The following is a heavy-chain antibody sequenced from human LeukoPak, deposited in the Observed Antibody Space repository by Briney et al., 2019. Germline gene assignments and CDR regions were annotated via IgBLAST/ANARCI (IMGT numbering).Heavy chain of an antibody. CDR1: GGTFSSYA. J-gene: IGHJ4*02. V-gene: IGHV1-69*05. D-gene: IGHD3-10*01. CDR3: ARCTRREYYFSFDY. Sequence: ASVKVSCKASGGTFSSYAISWVRQAPGQGLEWMGGIIPIFGTANYAQKFQGRVTITTDESTSTAYMELSSLRSEDTAVYYCARCTRREYYFSFDYWGQGTLDSLSS. CDR2: IIPIFGTA.